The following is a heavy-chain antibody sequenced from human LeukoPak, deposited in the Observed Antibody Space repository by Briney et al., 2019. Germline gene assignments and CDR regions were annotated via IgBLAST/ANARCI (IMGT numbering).Heavy chain of an antibody. CDR2: ISAYNGNT. V-gene: IGHV1-18*01. J-gene: IGHJ4*02. CDR3: ARALGSGWYHSAHVDY. Sequence: ASVKVSCKASGYTFTSYGISWVRQAPGQGLEWMGWISAYNGNTNYAQKLQGRVTMTTDTSTSTAYMELRSLGSDDTAVYYCARALGSGWYHSAHVDYWGQGTLVTVSS. CDR1: GYTFTSYG. D-gene: IGHD6-19*01.